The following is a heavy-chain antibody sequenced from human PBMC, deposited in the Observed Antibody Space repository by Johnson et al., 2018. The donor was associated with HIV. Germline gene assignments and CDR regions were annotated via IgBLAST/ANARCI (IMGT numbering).Heavy chain of an antibody. CDR3: ARDYYDSSGYHHAFDI. V-gene: IGHV3-30-3*01. CDR1: GFTFSSYA. Sequence: QVQLVESGGGVVQPGRSLRLSCAASGFTFSSYAMHWVRQAPGKGLEWVAVISYDGSNKYYADSVKGRFTISRDNYKNTVYLQMNSLRAEDTAVYYCARDYYDSSGYHHAFDIWGQGTMVTVSS. CDR2: ISYDGSNK. J-gene: IGHJ3*02. D-gene: IGHD3-22*01.